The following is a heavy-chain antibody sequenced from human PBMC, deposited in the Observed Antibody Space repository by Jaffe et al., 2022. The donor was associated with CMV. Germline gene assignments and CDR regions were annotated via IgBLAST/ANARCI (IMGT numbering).Heavy chain of an antibody. V-gene: IGHV4-4*07. J-gene: IGHJ6*02. CDR1: GGPISSYY. D-gene: IGHD5-18*01. CDR2: MSSSGAT. CDR3: ASLDTAMIGGPFYYGLDV. Sequence: HVQLQESGPGLVKPSETLSLTCTISGGPISSYYWNWIRQPADKALEWIGRMSSSGATTYNPSLKSRVTMSIDTSKNQFSLKVFSVTAADTAVYYCASLDTAMIGGPFYYGLDVWGQGTTVTISS.